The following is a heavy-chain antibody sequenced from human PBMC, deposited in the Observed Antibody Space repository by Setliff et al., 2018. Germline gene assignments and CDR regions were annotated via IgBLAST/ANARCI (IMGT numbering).Heavy chain of an antibody. D-gene: IGHD4-17*01. CDR1: GGSFSGYY. Sequence: SETLSLTCAVYGGSFSGYYWSWIRQPPGKGLEWIGEINHSGSTNHNPSLKSRVSISVDKSKNQVSLKLNSVTAADTAVYYCGRDPHTPTVTTRGDYWGQGTLVTVSS. CDR2: INHSGST. V-gene: IGHV4-34*01. CDR3: GRDPHTPTVTTRGDY. J-gene: IGHJ4*02.